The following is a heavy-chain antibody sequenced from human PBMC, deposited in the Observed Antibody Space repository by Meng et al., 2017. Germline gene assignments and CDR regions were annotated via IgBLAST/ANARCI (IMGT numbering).Heavy chain of an antibody. Sequence: GQVVQSGAEVKKPGASVKVSCKASGYTFTGYYMHWVRQAPGQGLEWMGWVNPINGKTGYAQKFQGRLTMTRDTSIRTAYMELSSLKSEDTAIYYCARGGDYSSWDYWGQGTLVTVSS. CDR2: VNPINGKT. J-gene: IGHJ4*02. V-gene: IGHV1-8*02. D-gene: IGHD4-11*01. CDR3: ARGGDYSSWDY. CDR1: GYTFTGYY.